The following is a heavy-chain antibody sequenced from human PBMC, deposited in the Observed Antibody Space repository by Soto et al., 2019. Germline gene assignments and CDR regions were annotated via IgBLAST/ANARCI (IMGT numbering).Heavy chain of an antibody. CDR2: ISGSGGST. J-gene: IGHJ3*02. V-gene: IGHV3-23*01. Sequence: LRLSCAASGFTFSSYAMSWVRQAPGKGLEWVSAISGSGGSTYYADSVKGRFTISRDNSKNTLYLQMNSLRAEDTAVYYCAKDFLAAAGDLDAFDIWGQGTMVTVSS. CDR1: GFTFSSYA. D-gene: IGHD6-13*01. CDR3: AKDFLAAAGDLDAFDI.